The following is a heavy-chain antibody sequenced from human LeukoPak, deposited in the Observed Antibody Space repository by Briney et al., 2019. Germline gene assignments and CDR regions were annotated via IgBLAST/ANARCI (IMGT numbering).Heavy chain of an antibody. CDR2: TYYRSKWYN. Sequence: SQTLSLTCAISGDSVSSNSAAWNWIRQSPSRGLEWLGRTYYRSKWYNDYAVSVKSRITINPDTSKNQFSLQLSSVTAADTAVYYCARHITAYLLPVYYYYYGMDVWGQGTTVTVSS. CDR1: GDSVSSNSAA. D-gene: IGHD2-15*01. CDR3: ARHITAYLLPVYYYYYGMDV. V-gene: IGHV6-1*01. J-gene: IGHJ6*02.